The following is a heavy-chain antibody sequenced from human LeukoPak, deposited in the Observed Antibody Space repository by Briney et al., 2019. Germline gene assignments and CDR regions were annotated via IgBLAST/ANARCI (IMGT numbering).Heavy chain of an antibody. D-gene: IGHD6-19*01. CDR3: ARRGSYSSGWYYGYNWFDH. V-gene: IGHV4-59*12. CDR1: GGSISSYY. Sequence: PSETLSLTCTVSGGSISSYYWSWIRQPPGKGLEWIGYIYYSGSTNYNPPLKSRVTISVDTSKNQFSLKLSSVTAADTAVYYCARRGSYSSGWYYGYNWFDHWGQGTLVTVSS. CDR2: IYYSGST. J-gene: IGHJ5*02.